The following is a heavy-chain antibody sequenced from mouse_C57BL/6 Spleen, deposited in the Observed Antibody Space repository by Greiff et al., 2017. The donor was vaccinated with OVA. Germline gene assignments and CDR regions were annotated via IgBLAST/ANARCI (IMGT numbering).Heavy chain of an antibody. CDR1: GYTFTDYY. CDR3: AREGGTTPEFAY. J-gene: IGHJ3*01. V-gene: IGHV1-76*01. CDR2: IYPGSGNT. Sequence: VKLVESGAELVRPGASVKLSCKASGYTFTDYYINWVKQRPGQGLEWIARIYPGSGNTYYNEKFKGKATLTAEKSSSTAYMQLSSLTSEDSAVYFCAREGGTTPEFAYWGQGTLVTVSA. D-gene: IGHD1-1*01.